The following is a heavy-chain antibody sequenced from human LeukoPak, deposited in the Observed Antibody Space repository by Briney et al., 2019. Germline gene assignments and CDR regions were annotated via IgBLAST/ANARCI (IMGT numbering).Heavy chain of an antibody. J-gene: IGHJ4*02. CDR1: GFTFSSYS. D-gene: IGHD5-24*01. CDR3: AKDLMATILYYFDY. V-gene: IGHV3-9*01. Sequence: GGSLRLSCVASGFTFSSYSMNWVRQAPGKGLEWVSGISWNSGSIGYADSVKGRFTISRDNAKNSLYLQMNSLRAEDTALYYCAKDLMATILYYFDYWGQGTLVTVSS. CDR2: ISWNSGSI.